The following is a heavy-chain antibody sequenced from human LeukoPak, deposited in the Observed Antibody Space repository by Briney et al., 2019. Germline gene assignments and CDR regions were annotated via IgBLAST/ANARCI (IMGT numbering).Heavy chain of an antibody. CDR1: GYTFTAYY. CDR2: ISPNSGAT. D-gene: IGHD6-19*01. J-gene: IGHJ4*02. CDR3: ARLGSGWFHFDY. V-gene: IGHV1-2*02. Sequence: ASVKVSCKASGYTFTAYYIHWVRQAPGQGLEWLGWISPNSGATKSAQKLQGRVTMTSDTSISTAYMELSRPTSDDTAVYYCARLGSGWFHFDYWGQGTLVTVSS.